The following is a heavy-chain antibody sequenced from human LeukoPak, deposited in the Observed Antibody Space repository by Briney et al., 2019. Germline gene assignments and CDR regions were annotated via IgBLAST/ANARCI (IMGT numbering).Heavy chain of an antibody. CDR3: ARDLTHSGWYDDYFDY. J-gene: IGHJ4*02. V-gene: IGHV3-7*03. Sequence: GGSLRLSCAASGFTFSSYWMSWVRQAPGKGLEWVANIKQDGSEKYYVDSVKGRSTISRDNAKNSLYLQMNSLRAEDTAVYYCARDLTHSGWYDDYFDYWGQGTLVTVSS. D-gene: IGHD6-19*01. CDR1: GFTFSSYW. CDR2: IKQDGSEK.